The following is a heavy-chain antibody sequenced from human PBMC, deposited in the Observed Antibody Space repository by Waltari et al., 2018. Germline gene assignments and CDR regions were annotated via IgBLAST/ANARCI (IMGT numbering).Heavy chain of an antibody. J-gene: IGHJ4*02. CDR1: GFTFSSYG. V-gene: IGHV3-30*02. CDR2: IRYDGSNK. D-gene: IGHD5-12*01. CDR3: AKDEGRFGRRRDGYGPYYFDY. Sequence: QVQLVESGGGVVQPGGSLRLSCAASGFTFSSYGMHWVRQAPGKGLEWVAFIRYDGSNKYYADSVKGRFTISRDNSKNTLYLQMNSLRAEDTAVYYCAKDEGRFGRRRDGYGPYYFDYWGQGTLVTVSS.